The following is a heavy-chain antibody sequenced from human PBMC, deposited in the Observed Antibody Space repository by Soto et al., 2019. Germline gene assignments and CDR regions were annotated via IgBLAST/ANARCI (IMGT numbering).Heavy chain of an antibody. D-gene: IGHD3-16*02. V-gene: IGHV1-18*01. CDR2: ISAYNGNT. CDR3: ARKSYRVTVRPDDALDI. J-gene: IGHJ3*02. CDR1: GYTFTSYG. Sequence: ASVKVSCRASGYTFTSYGISWVRQAPGQGLEWMGWISAYNGNTNYAQKLQGRVTMTTDTSTSTAYMELRSLRSDDTAVYYCARKSYRVTVRPDDALDIWGQGTMVTVSS.